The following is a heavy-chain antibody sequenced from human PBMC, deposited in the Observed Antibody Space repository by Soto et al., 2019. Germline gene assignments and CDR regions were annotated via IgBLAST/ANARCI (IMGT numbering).Heavy chain of an antibody. CDR2: ISSDGNT. CDR3: ARDVLGGAYDFWH. Sequence: EVQLVESGGGLVQPGGCLRLSCAASGFSVSNFYMTWVRQAPGKGLEWVSVISSDGNTYYADSVKGRFTISRDSSKNTLYLAMNSLRAGDTAVYYCARDVLGGAYDFWHGGQGTLVTVSS. V-gene: IGHV3-66*01. J-gene: IGHJ4*02. D-gene: IGHD3-3*01. CDR1: GFSVSNFY.